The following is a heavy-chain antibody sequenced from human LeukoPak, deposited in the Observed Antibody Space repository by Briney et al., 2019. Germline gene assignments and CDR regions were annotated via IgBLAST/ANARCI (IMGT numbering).Heavy chain of an antibody. J-gene: IGHJ4*02. CDR3: ARHAAYSSGPPDY. D-gene: IGHD6-19*01. CDR2: IYFSGST. Sequence: PSETLSLTCTVSGGSIISNYWIWIRQRPGKGLEWIGYIYFSGSTNYNPSLKSRVTISVDTSKNQFSLKLTSVTAADTAVYYCARHAAYSSGPPDYWGQGTLVTVSS. V-gene: IGHV4-59*08. CDR1: GGSIISNY.